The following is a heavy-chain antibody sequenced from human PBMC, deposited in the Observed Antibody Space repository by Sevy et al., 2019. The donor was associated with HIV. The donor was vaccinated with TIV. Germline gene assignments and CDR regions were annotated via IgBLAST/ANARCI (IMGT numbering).Heavy chain of an antibody. D-gene: IGHD6-13*01. Sequence: VGSLRLSCAASGFTLSNYWMNWVRQAPGKGLEWVANIKQDGSEKYYVESVKGRFTISRDNAKNSLYLHMNRLRAEDTAVYYCARDWGSSSHWGQGTLVTVSS. CDR2: IKQDGSEK. J-gene: IGHJ4*02. V-gene: IGHV3-7*01. CDR1: GFTLSNYW. CDR3: ARDWGSSSH.